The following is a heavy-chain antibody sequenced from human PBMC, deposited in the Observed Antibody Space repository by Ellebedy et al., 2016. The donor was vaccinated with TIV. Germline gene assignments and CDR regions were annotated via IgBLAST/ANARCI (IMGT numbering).Heavy chain of an antibody. CDR1: GYSISSYY. Sequence: MPSETLSLTCTVSGYSISSYYWSWIRQPPGRGLEWIGYIHYSGSTNYNPSLKSRVTISVDTSKNQFSLKLRSVTAADTAVYYCARADYGDYGAYYHGLDVWGQGTTVTVSS. J-gene: IGHJ6*02. V-gene: IGHV4-59*01. CDR2: IHYSGST. D-gene: IGHD4-17*01. CDR3: ARADYGDYGAYYHGLDV.